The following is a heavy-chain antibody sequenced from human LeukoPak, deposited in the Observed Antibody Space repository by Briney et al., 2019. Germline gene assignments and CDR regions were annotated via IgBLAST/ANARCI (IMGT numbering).Heavy chain of an antibody. D-gene: IGHD3-10*01. J-gene: IGHJ4*02. Sequence: SETLSLTCAVYGGSFSGYHWSWIRQPPGKGLEWIGEINHSGSTNYNPSLKSRVTISVDTSKNQFSLKLISVTAADTAVYYCATGLVVRGATYFDYWGQGTLVTVSS. CDR3: ATGLVVRGATYFDY. CDR1: GGSFSGYH. V-gene: IGHV4-34*01. CDR2: INHSGST.